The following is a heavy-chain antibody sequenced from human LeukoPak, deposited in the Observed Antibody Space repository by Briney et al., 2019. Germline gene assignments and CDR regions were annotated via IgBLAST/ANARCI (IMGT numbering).Heavy chain of an antibody. CDR3: ARDRDGYNY. CDR2: IDTDGSTT. J-gene: IGHJ4*02. Sequence: GGSPRLPCAASGFTFSNSLMHWVRQVPGKRLVWVARIDTDGSTTHYADSVKGRFTISRDNAKNTLYLQMNSLRAEDTAVYYCARDRDGYNYWGQGTLVTVSS. V-gene: IGHV3-74*01. D-gene: IGHD5-24*01. CDR1: GFTFSNSL.